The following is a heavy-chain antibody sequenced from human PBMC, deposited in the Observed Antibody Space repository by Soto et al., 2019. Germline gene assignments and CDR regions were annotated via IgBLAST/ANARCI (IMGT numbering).Heavy chain of an antibody. V-gene: IGHV3-74*01. Sequence: GGSLRLSCAASGFTFSSYWMHWVRQAPGKGLVWVSRINPDGSATNYADSVKGRFTISRDDAKNTLYLQMNSLRAEDTAVFYCGRGGSDSPMAPGYWGQGTLVTVSS. CDR3: GRGGSDSPMAPGY. D-gene: IGHD5-18*01. CDR1: GFTFSSYW. CDR2: INPDGSAT. J-gene: IGHJ4*02.